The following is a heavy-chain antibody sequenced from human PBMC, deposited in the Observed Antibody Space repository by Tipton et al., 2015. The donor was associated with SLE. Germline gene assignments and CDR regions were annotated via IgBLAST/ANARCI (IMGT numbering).Heavy chain of an antibody. Sequence: GSLRLSCAASGFTFTSYSMNWVRQAPGKGLEWISYISSTTNTIYYADSVKGRFTISRDNAKNSLYLQMNSLTIEDTAVYYCARDRGSYYHGYFDSWGQGTLVTVSS. V-gene: IGHV3-48*01. D-gene: IGHD1-26*01. CDR1: GFTFTSYS. CDR2: ISSTTNTI. CDR3: ARDRGSYYHGYFDS. J-gene: IGHJ4*02.